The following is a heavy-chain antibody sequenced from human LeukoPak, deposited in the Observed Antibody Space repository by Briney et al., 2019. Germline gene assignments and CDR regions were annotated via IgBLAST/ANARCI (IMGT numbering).Heavy chain of an antibody. J-gene: IGHJ1*01. CDR3: AKEDSSAYPVH. V-gene: IGHV3-30*18. D-gene: IGHD3-22*01. CDR2: ISYDGSNK. Sequence: GRSLRLSCAASGFTFSTYGMHWVRQAPGKGLEWVALISYDGSNKYYADSVKGRFSISRDNSKNTLYLRMNSLRPEDTAVYYCAKEDSSAYPVHWDQGTLVSVSS. CDR1: GFTFSTYG.